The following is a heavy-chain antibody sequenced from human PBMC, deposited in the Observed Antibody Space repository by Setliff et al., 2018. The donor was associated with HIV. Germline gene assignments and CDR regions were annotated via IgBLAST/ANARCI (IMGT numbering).Heavy chain of an antibody. J-gene: IGHJ3*02. CDR1: GYSFNTNW. D-gene: IGHD3-16*02. CDR2: IYPSDCDT. CDR3: ARQGSRAYYYDYIWGSYRWDAFDI. Sequence: PGESLKISCKASGYSFNTNWIGWVRQMPGKGLEWMGIIYPSDCDTKYSPSFQGQVTISVDKSINTAYLQWSSLKASDTAIYYCARQGSRAYYYDYIWGSYRWDAFDIWGQGTMVTVSS. V-gene: IGHV5-51*01.